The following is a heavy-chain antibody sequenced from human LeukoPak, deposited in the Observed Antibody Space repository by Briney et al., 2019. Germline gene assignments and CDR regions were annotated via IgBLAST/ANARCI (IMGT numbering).Heavy chain of an antibody. Sequence: SETLSLTCTVSGYSISSGYYWGWIRPPPGKGLEWIGSIYHSGSTYYNPSLKSRVTISVDTSKNQFSLKLSSVTAADTAVYYCARVRFEVGTGIAAAGTGWGQGTLVTVSS. CDR3: ARVRFEVGTGIAAAGTG. V-gene: IGHV4-38-2*02. D-gene: IGHD6-13*01. J-gene: IGHJ4*02. CDR2: IYHSGST. CDR1: GYSISSGYY.